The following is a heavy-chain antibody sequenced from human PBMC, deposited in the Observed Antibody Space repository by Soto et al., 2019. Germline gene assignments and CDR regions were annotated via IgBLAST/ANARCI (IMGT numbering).Heavy chain of an antibody. V-gene: IGHV3-30-3*01. CDR1: GFTFSSYA. D-gene: IGHD2-2*01. CDR3: GRCTSTSCHLGSDS. CDR2: ISHDGINK. Sequence: QVLLVDSGGGVVQPGRSLRLSCAASGFTFSSYAMNWVRQAPGKGLEWVALISHDGINKYYADSVRGRFTISRDSSTNTLYLQMNSLRAADTAVYYCGRCTSTSCHLGSDSWGQGTLVTVSS. J-gene: IGHJ4*02.